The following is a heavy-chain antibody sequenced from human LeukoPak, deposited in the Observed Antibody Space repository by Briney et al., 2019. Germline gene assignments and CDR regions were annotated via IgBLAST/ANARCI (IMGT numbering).Heavy chain of an antibody. CDR2: ISSSSSYI. Sequence: GGSLRLSCAASGFTFSSYWMNWVRQAPGKGLEWVSSISSSSSYIYYADSVKGRFTISRDNAKNSLYLEMDSLRAEDTAVYYCARVDAIDYSDYEANWFDPWGQGTLVTVSS. V-gene: IGHV3-21*01. CDR1: GFTFSSYW. CDR3: ARVDAIDYSDYEANWFDP. J-gene: IGHJ5*02. D-gene: IGHD4-11*01.